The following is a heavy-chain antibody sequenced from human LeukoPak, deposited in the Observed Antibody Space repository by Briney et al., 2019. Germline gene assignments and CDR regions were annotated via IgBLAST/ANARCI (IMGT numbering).Heavy chain of an antibody. CDR1: GGSISSGGYS. CDR2: IYHSGST. CDR3: AREVIEDWFDP. V-gene: IGHV4-30-2*01. D-gene: IGHD2/OR15-2a*01. Sequence: SETLSLTCAVSGGSISSGGYSWSWIRQPPGKGLEWIGYIYHSGSTYYNPSLKSRVTISVDRSKNQFSLNLSSVTAADTAVYYCAREVIEDWFDPWGQGTLVTVSS. J-gene: IGHJ5*02.